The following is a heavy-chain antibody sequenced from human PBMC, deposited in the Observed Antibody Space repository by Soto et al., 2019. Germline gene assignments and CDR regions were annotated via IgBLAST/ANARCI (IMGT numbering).Heavy chain of an antibody. V-gene: IGHV1-18*01. J-gene: IGHJ6*02. CDR1: GYTFSNYG. CDR3: ARDGRVSFYYYGMDV. CDR2: VTAFNGDT. Sequence: QVLLVQSGAEVKRPGASVKVSCKASGYTFSNYGITWVRQAPGHGLEWLGWVTAFNGDTNYAQNVQGRVTLTTDTSTETAYMELRSLRPDDTAVYYCARDGRVSFYYYGMDVCGQGTTVIVSS.